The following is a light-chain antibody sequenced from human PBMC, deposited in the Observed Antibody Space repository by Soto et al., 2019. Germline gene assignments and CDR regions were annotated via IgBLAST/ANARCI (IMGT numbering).Light chain of an antibody. J-gene: IGLJ3*02. CDR1: SSNIGAGYD. CDR2: GNS. Sequence: QSVLTQPPSVSGAPGQRVTICCTGSSSNIGAGYDVHWYQQLPGTAPKLLIYGNSHRPSGVPDRFSGSKSGTSASLAITGLQAEDEADYYCQSYDSSLSGSVFGGGTKLTVL. V-gene: IGLV1-40*01. CDR3: QSYDSSLSGSV.